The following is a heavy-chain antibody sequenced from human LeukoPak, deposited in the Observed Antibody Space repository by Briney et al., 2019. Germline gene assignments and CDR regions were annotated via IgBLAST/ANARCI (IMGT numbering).Heavy chain of an antibody. CDR2: ISAYNGNT. D-gene: IGHD6-13*01. CDR1: GYTFTGYY. CDR3: ARRYISSSLDY. J-gene: IGHJ4*02. V-gene: IGHV1-18*04. Sequence: ASVKVSCKASGYTFTGYYMHWVRQAPGQGLEWMGWISAYNGNTNYAQKLQGRVTMTTDTSTSTAYMELRSLRSDDTAVYYCARRYISSSLDYWGQGTLVTVSS.